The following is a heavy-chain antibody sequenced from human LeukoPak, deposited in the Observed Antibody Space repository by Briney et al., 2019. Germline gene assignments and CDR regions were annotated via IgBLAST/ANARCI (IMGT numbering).Heavy chain of an antibody. V-gene: IGHV3-7*01. D-gene: IGHD2-2*01. J-gene: IGHJ6*02. CDR2: IKQDGSEK. CDR3: ARGPAAPYYYYYGMDV. CDR1: GFTFSHYW. Sequence: GGSLRLSCAASGFTFSHYWMSWVRQAPGKGLEWVANIKQDGSEKYYVDSVKGRFTISRDNAKSSLYLQMTGLRAEDTAVYYCARGPAAPYYYYYGMDVWGQGTTVTVSS.